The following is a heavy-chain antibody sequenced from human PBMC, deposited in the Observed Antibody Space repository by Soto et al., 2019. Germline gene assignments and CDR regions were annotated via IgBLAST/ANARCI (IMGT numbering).Heavy chain of an antibody. V-gene: IGHV1-69*01. CDR2: IIPIFGTA. CDR3: ETSYSGSYSRAEYFQH. CDR1: GGTFSRYA. Sequence: QVQLVQSGAEVKKPGSSVKVSCKASGGTFSRYAISWVRQAPGQGLEWMGGIIPIFGTANYAQKFQGRVTITADESTSTAYMELSSLRSEDTAVYYCETSYSGSYSRAEYFQHWGQGTLVTVSS. J-gene: IGHJ1*01. D-gene: IGHD1-26*01.